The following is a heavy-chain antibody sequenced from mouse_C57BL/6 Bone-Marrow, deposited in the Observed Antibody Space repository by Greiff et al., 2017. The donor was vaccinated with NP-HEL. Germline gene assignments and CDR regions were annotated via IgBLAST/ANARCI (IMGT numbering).Heavy chain of an antibody. CDR2: IYPRSGNT. CDR1: GYTFTSYG. D-gene: IGHD2-10*02. V-gene: IGHV1-81*01. J-gene: IGHJ3*01. CDR3: ARKDVWPFAY. Sequence: QVQLQQSGAELARPGASVKLSCKASGYTFTSYGISWVKQRTGQGLEWIGEIYPRSGNTYYNEKFKGKATLTAYKSSSTAYMELRSLTSEDSAVYFCARKDVWPFAYWGQRTLVTVSA.